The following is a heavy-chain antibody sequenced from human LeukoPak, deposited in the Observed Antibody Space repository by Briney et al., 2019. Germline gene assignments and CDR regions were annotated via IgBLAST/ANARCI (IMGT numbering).Heavy chain of an antibody. V-gene: IGHV3-21*01. J-gene: IGHJ4*02. Sequence: GGSLRLSCAASGFTFSSYSMNWVRQAPGKGLEWVSSISSSSSYIYYADSVKGRFTISRDNAKNSLYLQMNSLSAEDTAVSYCASPTLSNGIAAAGTEDYWGQGTLVTVSS. CDR2: ISSSSSYI. CDR1: GFTFSSYS. D-gene: IGHD6-13*01. CDR3: ASPTLSNGIAAAGTEDY.